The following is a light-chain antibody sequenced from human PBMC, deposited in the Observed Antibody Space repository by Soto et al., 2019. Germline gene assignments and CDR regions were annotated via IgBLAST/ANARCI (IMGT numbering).Light chain of an antibody. V-gene: IGKV3-15*01. J-gene: IGKJ1*01. Sequence: EIEMTQSPSTLSVSPGERATLSCRASQSVSSNLAWYQQKPGQAPRLLIYGASTRATGIPARFSGSGSGTEFSLTISSLQSEDFAVYYCQQYNNWPFPSWTFGQGTTVEIK. CDR2: GAS. CDR3: QQYNNWPFPSWT. CDR1: QSVSSN.